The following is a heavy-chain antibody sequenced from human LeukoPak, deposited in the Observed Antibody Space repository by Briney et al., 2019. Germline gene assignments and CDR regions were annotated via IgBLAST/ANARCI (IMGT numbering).Heavy chain of an antibody. V-gene: IGHV3-21*01. D-gene: IGHD1-1*01. CDR2: ISSSSSYI. Sequence: GGSLRLSCAASGFTFSSYSMNWVRQAPGKGLEWVSSISSSSSYIYYADSVKGRFTISRDNAKNSLYLQMNSLRAEDTAVYYCARDGHNWNDVGFDYWGQGTLVTVYS. J-gene: IGHJ4*02. CDR1: GFTFSSYS. CDR3: ARDGHNWNDVGFDY.